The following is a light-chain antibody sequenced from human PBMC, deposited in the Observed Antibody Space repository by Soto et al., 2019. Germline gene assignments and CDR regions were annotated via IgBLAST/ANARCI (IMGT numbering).Light chain of an antibody. J-gene: IGKJ2*01. CDR2: GAS. Sequence: DIQMTQSPSSLSASVGDRVTITCRASQSISSYLNWYQQKPGKAPKLLIYGASSLQSGVPSRFSRSGSGTDFTLTISSLEPEDFAVYYCQQRSNWPHTFGQGTKLEIK. V-gene: IGKV1-39*01. CDR1: QSISSY. CDR3: QQRSNWPHT.